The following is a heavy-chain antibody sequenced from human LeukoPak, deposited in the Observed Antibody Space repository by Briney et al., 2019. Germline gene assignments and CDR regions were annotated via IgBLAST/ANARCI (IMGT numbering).Heavy chain of an antibody. Sequence: ASETLSLTCAVYGGSFSGYYWSWIRQPPGKGLEWIGEINHSGSTNYNPSLKSRVTISVDTSKNQFSLKLSSVTAADTAVYYCAGGSMLFDPWGQGTLVTVSS. CDR2: INHSGST. CDR3: AGGSMLFDP. V-gene: IGHV4-34*01. J-gene: IGHJ5*02. CDR1: GGSFSGYY. D-gene: IGHD2/OR15-2a*01.